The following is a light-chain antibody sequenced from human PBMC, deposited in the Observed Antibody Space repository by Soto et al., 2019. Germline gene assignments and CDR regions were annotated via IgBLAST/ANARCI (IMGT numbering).Light chain of an antibody. J-gene: IGKJ1*01. V-gene: IGKV3-15*01. CDR2: GAS. Sequence: EIVMTQSPATLSVSPGERATLSCRASQSVSGNLAWYQQKPGQAPRLLVYGASTRATGIPARFSGSGSGTESTLTISSLQSEDFAVYYCQQYNNWPPSFGQGTKVEIK. CDR3: QQYNNWPPS. CDR1: QSVSGN.